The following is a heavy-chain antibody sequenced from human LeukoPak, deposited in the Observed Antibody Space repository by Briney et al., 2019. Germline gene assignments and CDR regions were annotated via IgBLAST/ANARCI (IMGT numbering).Heavy chain of an antibody. J-gene: IGHJ4*02. CDR2: IYSGGST. CDR3: ARGINYYDSSGYPSPFDY. CDR1: GFTVSSNY. D-gene: IGHD3-22*01. Sequence: GGSLRLSCAASGFTVSSNYMSWVRQAPGKGLEWVSVIYSGGSTYYADSVKGRFTISRDNSKNTLYLQMNSLRAEDTAVYYCARGINYYDSSGYPSPFDYWGQGTLVTVSS. V-gene: IGHV3-66*01.